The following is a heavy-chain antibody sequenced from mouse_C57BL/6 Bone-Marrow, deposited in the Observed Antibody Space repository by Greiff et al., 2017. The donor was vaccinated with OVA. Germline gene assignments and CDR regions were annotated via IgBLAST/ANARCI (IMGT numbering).Heavy chain of an antibody. V-gene: IGHV1-55*01. CDR2: IYPGSGST. J-gene: IGHJ1*03. Sequence: VQLQQPGAELVKPGASVKMSCKASGYTFTSYWITCVKQRPGQGLEWIGDIYPGSGSTNYNEKFKSKATLTVDTSSSTAYMQLSSLTSEDSAVYYCARNYGSSSHWYFDVWGTGTTVTVSS. CDR3: ARNYGSSSHWYFDV. CDR1: GYTFTSYW. D-gene: IGHD1-1*01.